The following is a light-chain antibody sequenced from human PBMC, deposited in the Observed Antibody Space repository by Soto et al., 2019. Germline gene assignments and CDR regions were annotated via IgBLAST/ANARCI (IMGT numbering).Light chain of an antibody. Sequence: DIQMTESPSSLSASVGDRVTISCRASQSLKKYINWYHVRPGTAPKLLIYESSSLQTGVPSRFSGSGSGTDFTLTIGTLQPEDFATYYCQQSFITPWTFGQGTKVDIK. V-gene: IGKV1-39*01. CDR2: ESS. CDR3: QQSFITPWT. CDR1: QSLKKY. J-gene: IGKJ1*01.